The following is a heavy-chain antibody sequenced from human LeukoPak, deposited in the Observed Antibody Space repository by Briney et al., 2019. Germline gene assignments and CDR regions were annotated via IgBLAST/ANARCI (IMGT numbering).Heavy chain of an antibody. V-gene: IGHV3-7*01. CDR2: IKQDGSEK. Sequence: PGGSLRLSCAASGFTFSNYWMTWVRQAPGKGLEWVANIKQDGSEKYYVDSVKGRFTISRDNAKNSLYLQMNSLRAEDTAVYYCARDDILTGSPRYWGQGTLVTVSS. CDR1: GFTFSNYW. J-gene: IGHJ4*02. CDR3: ARDDILTGSPRY. D-gene: IGHD3-9*01.